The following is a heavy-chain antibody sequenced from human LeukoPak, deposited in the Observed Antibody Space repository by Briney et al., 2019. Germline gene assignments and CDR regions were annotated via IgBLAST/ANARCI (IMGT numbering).Heavy chain of an antibody. CDR2: IYPGDSDT. D-gene: IGHD3-3*01. J-gene: IGHJ4*02. CDR3: ARSLSYDFWSGYYNY. V-gene: IGHV5-51*01. Sequence: GASLKISCKGSGSSFTSYWIGLVRQMPGKGLEWMGIIYPGDSDTRYSPSFQGQVTISADKSISTAYLQWSSLKASDTAMYYCARSLSYDFWSGYYNYWGQGTLVTVSS. CDR1: GSSFTSYW.